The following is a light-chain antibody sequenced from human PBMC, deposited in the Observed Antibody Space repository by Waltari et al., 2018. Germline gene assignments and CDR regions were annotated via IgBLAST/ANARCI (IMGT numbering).Light chain of an antibody. V-gene: IGKV4-1*01. CDR1: QSVLFSSDNKNY. Sequence: DIVMTQSPDSLAVSLGERATVNCKSSQSVLFSSDNKNYLAWYQQKPGQPPKGLIYGASTRESEVPDRFSGSGSGTDFTLTISSLQAEDVAVYYCQQYYSNEVTFGGGTKVEIK. J-gene: IGKJ4*01. CDR2: GAS. CDR3: QQYYSNEVT.